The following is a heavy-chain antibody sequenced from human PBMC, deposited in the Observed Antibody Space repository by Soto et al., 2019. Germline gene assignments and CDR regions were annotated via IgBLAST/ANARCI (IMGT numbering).Heavy chain of an antibody. J-gene: IGHJ2*01. CDR1: GFTFSSYG. CDR3: ARPRKIYGDYLSWYFDL. CDR2: IWYDGSNK. Sequence: PGXSLRLSFAASGFTFSSYGLHWFRQASVEGLEWVAVIWYDGSNKYYADSVKGRFTISRDNSKNTLYLQMNSLRAEDTAVYYCARPRKIYGDYLSWYFDLWGRGTLVTVSS. V-gene: IGHV3-33*01. D-gene: IGHD4-17*01.